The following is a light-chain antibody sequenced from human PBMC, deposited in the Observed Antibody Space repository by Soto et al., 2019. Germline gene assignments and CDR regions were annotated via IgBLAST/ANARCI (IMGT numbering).Light chain of an antibody. Sequence: DIVMTQSPDSLAVSLGESATINCKSSQSVLYSSNNKNYFAWYQQKPGQPPKLLIYWASTRESGVPDRFSGSGSGTDFTLSISSLQAEDGVVYYCQEQYRTSYMFGHGTKLEL. CDR2: WAS. CDR1: QSVLYSSNNKNY. V-gene: IGKV4-1*01. CDR3: QEQYRTSYM. J-gene: IGKJ2*01.